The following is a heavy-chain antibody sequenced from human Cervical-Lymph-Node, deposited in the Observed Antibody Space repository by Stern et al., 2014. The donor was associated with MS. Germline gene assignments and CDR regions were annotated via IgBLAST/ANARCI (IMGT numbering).Heavy chain of an antibody. CDR3: AKGGSGSYLD. V-gene: IGHV3-30*04. CDR1: GFVFRRYA. J-gene: IGHJ4*02. Sequence: VQLLESGGGVVQPGRSLRLSCAASGFVFRRYALHWVRQAPGTGLEWVALISYDGRDKYYTDSVKGRFTVSRDNSNNTVDLEMNSLRLEDTAVYYCAKGGSGSYLDWGQGSLVTVSS. CDR2: ISYDGRDK. D-gene: IGHD1-26*01.